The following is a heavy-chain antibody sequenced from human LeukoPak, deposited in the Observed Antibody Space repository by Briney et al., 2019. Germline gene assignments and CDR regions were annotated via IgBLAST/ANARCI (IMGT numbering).Heavy chain of an antibody. D-gene: IGHD3-10*01. CDR3: VYGSGSYYPKALDY. J-gene: IGHJ4*02. Sequence: ASVKVSCKASGGTFSSYAISWVRQAPGQGLEWMGGIIPIFGTANYAQKFQGRVTITADESTSTAYMELSSLRSEDTAVYYCVYGSGSYYPKALDYWGQGTLVTVSS. V-gene: IGHV1-69*13. CDR1: GGTFSSYA. CDR2: IIPIFGTA.